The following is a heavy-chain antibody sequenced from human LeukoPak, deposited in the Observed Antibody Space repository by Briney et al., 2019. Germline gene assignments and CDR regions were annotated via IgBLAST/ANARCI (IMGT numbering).Heavy chain of an antibody. CDR3: AKKSCSSTSCYEDV. CDR1: GFTFSSYA. CDR2: ISGSGDNT. D-gene: IGHD2-2*01. J-gene: IGHJ6*04. V-gene: IGHV3-23*01. Sequence: GGSLRLSCAASGFTFSSYAMSWVRQAPGQGLEWVSAISGSGDNTDYTDSVKGRFTISRDNSKNTLYLQMNSLRAEDTAVYYCAKKSCSSTSCYEDVWGKGTTVTVSS.